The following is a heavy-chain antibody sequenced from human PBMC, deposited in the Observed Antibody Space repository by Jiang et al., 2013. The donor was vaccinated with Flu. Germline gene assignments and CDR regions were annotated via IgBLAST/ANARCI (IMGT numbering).Heavy chain of an antibody. Sequence: GSGLVKPSQTLSLTCTVSGGSVSSPDYYWSWIRQPPGKGLEWIAYIYNTESSYYNTSLESRVSISVDTSKNQFSLKLNSVTATDTAVYYCACRGFGKLLSYWGQGTLVTVPS. CDR2: IYNTESS. CDR1: GGSVSSPDYY. J-gene: IGHJ4*02. CDR3: ACRGFGKLLSY. V-gene: IGHV4-30-4*01. D-gene: IGHD3-10*01.